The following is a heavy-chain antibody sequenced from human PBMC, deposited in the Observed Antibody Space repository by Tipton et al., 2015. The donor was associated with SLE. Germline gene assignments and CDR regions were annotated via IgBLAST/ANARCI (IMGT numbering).Heavy chain of an antibody. D-gene: IGHD2-2*01. CDR1: GGSISSYY. J-gene: IGHJ6*03. Sequence: LSLTCTVSGGSISSYYWSWIRQPPGKGLEWVSGISWNSGSIGYADSVKGRFTISRDNAKNSLYLQMNSLRAEDMALYYCAKGWGTSWYYYMDVWGKGTTVTVSS. V-gene: IGHV3-9*03. CDR3: AKGWGTSWYYYMDV. CDR2: ISWNSGSI.